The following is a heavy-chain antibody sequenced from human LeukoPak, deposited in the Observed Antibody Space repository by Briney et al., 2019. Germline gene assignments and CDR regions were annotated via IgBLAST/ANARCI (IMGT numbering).Heavy chain of an antibody. D-gene: IGHD2/OR15-2a*01. V-gene: IGHV1-18*01. Sequence: ASVKVSCKASGYTFTNYGISWVRQAPGQGLEWMGWISAYNGNTNYAQTFQGRVTITADKSTNTVNMELSGLRSEDTAMYYCASLDLSRNDYWGQGTLVTVSS. CDR1: GYTFTNYG. CDR3: ASLDLSRNDY. J-gene: IGHJ4*02. CDR2: ISAYNGNT.